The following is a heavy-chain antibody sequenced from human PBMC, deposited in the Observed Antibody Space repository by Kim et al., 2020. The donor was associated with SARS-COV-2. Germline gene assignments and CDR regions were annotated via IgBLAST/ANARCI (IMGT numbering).Heavy chain of an antibody. V-gene: IGHV3-23*01. D-gene: IGHD2-21*02. CDR3: AKDRGIVVVTAMDY. Sequence: ADSVKGLFTISRDNSKTTLYLQMNSLRAEDTAVYYCAKDRGIVVVTAMDYWGQGTLVTVSS. J-gene: IGHJ4*02.